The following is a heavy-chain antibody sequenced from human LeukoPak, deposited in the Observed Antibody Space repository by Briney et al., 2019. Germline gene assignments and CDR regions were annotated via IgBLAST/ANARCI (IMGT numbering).Heavy chain of an antibody. CDR3: ASCPRKYQLLYWFDP. V-gene: IGHV3-64D*06. Sequence: GGSLRLSCSASGFTFTIYTMYWVRQAPGKGLEYVSTISGSGNGYSTYYADSVKGRFIISRDNSKSTLYLQMSSLRSEDTAVYYCASCPRKYQLLYWFDPWGQGTLVTVSS. D-gene: IGHD2-2*02. J-gene: IGHJ5*02. CDR1: GFTFTIYT. CDR2: ISGSGNGYST.